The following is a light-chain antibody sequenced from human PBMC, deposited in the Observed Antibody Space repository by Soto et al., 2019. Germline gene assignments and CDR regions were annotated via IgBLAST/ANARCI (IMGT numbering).Light chain of an antibody. CDR2: TAS. J-gene: IGKJ1*01. CDR1: QSISSW. Sequence: DIQMTQSPSTLSASVGHRVTITCRASQSISSWLAWYQQKPGKAPKLLIYTASSLESGVPSRFSGSGSGTEFTLTISSLQNDDFATYYCQQYNSYSGTFGQGTKVDIK. CDR3: QQYNSYSGT. V-gene: IGKV1-5*03.